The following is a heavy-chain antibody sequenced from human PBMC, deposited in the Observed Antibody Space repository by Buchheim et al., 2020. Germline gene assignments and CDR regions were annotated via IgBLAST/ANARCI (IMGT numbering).Heavy chain of an antibody. Sequence: QVQLVESGGGVVQPGRSLRLSCAASGFTFSSYAMHWVRQAPGKGLEWVAVISYDGSNKYYADSVKGRFTISRDNSKNTLYLQMNSLRAEDTAVYYCASLPPDIVVVPAAHFDYWDQGTL. CDR3: ASLPPDIVVVPAAHFDY. D-gene: IGHD2-2*01. CDR1: GFTFSSYA. V-gene: IGHV3-30*04. CDR2: ISYDGSNK. J-gene: IGHJ4*02.